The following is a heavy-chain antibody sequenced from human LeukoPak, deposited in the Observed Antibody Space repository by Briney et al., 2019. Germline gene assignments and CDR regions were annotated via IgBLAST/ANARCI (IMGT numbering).Heavy chain of an antibody. CDR2: INHSGST. Sequence: SETLSLTCAVYGGSFSGYYWSWIRQPPGKGLEWIGEINHSGSTNYNPSLKSRVTISVDTSKTQLSLKLSSVTAADTAVYYCARAVLGVRPVCSGWNYWGQGTLVTVSS. CDR3: ARAVLGVRPVCSGWNY. J-gene: IGHJ4*02. V-gene: IGHV4-34*01. D-gene: IGHD6-19*01. CDR1: GGSFSGYY.